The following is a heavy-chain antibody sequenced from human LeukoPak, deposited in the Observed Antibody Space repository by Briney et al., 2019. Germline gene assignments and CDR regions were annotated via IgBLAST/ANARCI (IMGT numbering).Heavy chain of an antibody. CDR2: ISSSGGTI. Sequence: GGSLRLSWAASGXTFSSYSVNWVRQAPGKGLEWVAYISSSGGTISYADSVRGRFTISRDNAKNSLYLQMNSLRVEDTAVYYCARDTSGWYRWFDPWAREPWSPSPQ. D-gene: IGHD6-19*01. J-gene: IGHJ5*02. CDR3: ARDTSGWYRWFDP. CDR1: GXTFSSYS. V-gene: IGHV3-48*01.